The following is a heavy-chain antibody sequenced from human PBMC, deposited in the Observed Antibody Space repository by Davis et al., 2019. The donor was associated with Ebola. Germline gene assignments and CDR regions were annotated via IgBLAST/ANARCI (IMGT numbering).Heavy chain of an antibody. Sequence: PGGSLRLSCAASGFTFSSYSMNWVRQAPGKGLEWVSYISSSGSTIYYADSVKGRFTISRDNAKNSLYLQMNSLRAEDTAVYYCARDNAGSGSYYNVGYYYYGMDVWGQGTTVTVSS. V-gene: IGHV3-48*04. CDR1: GFTFSSYS. CDR2: ISSSGSTI. J-gene: IGHJ6*02. CDR3: ARDNAGSGSYYNVGYYYYGMDV. D-gene: IGHD3-10*01.